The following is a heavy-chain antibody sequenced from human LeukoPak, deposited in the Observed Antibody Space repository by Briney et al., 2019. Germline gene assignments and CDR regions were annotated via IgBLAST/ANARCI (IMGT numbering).Heavy chain of an antibody. CDR3: ARAGYSSSWYGHY. J-gene: IGHJ4*02. CDR2: ISSSSTYI. V-gene: IGHV3-21*01. Sequence: GGSLRLSCAASGFTFSTYNMNWVRQAPGKGLEWVSSISSSSTYIYYADSVKGRVTISGDNTNNSLYLQMNSLRVEDTAVYYCARAGYSSSWYGHYWGQGTLVTVSS. CDR1: GFTFSTYN. D-gene: IGHD6-13*01.